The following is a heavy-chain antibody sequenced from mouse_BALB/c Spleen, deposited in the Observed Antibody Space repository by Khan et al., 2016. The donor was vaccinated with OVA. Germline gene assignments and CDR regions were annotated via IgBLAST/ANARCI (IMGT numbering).Heavy chain of an antibody. V-gene: IGHV1-7*01. D-gene: IGHD1-1*01. CDR3: ARGYYGSSYIDY. CDR2: INPSTGYT. Sequence: QVQLQQSGAELAKPGASVKMSCKASGYTFTSYWMHWVKQRPGQGLEWIGYINPSTGYTEYNQKFKDKATLTADKSSSTAYMQLSSLTSEDSAVXYCARGYYGSSYIDYWGQGTTLTVSS. J-gene: IGHJ2*01. CDR1: GYTFTSYW.